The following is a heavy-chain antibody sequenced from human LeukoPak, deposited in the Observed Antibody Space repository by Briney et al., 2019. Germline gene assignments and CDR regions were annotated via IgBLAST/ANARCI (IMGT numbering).Heavy chain of an antibody. Sequence: GASVKVSCKASGYTFTSYYMHWVRQAPGQGLEWMGIINPSGGTTDYAQKFQGRVTLTRDTSTSTVYMELSSLRSEDTAVYYCARSPYTYGSLFYLDNWGQGTLVTVSS. CDR2: INPSGGTT. J-gene: IGHJ4*02. CDR3: ARSPYTYGSLFYLDN. V-gene: IGHV1-46*01. CDR1: GYTFTSYY. D-gene: IGHD5-18*01.